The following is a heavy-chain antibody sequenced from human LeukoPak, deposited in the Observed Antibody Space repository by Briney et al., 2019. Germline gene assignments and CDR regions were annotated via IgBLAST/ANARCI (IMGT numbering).Heavy chain of an antibody. CDR2: IYHSGST. CDR3: ARGYSSSWWYAFDI. V-gene: IGHV4-38-2*02. Sequence: NPSETLSLTCTVSGYSISSGYYWGWIRQPPGKGLEWIGNIYHSGSTYYNPSLKSRVTISVDTSKNQFSLKLSSVTAADTAVYYCARGYSSSWWYAFDIWGQGTMVTVSS. J-gene: IGHJ3*02. D-gene: IGHD6-13*01. CDR1: GYSISSGYY.